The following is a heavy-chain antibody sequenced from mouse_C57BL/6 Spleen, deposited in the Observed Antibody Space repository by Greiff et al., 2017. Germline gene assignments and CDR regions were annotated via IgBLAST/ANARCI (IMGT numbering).Heavy chain of an antibody. CDR2: IWTGGGT. V-gene: IGHV2-9-1*01. Sequence: VKLQESGPGLVAPSQSLYITCTVSGFSLTSYAISWVRQPPGKGLEWLGVIWTGGGTTYNSALKSRLSISKDNSKRQVFLKMNSLQTDDTARDYCANLSHEYFDYWGQGTTLTVSS. CDR3: ANLSHEYFDY. CDR1: GFSLTSYA. J-gene: IGHJ2*01.